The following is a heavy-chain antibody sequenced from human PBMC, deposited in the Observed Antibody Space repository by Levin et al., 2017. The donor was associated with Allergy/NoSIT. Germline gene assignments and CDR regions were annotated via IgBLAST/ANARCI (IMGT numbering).Heavy chain of an antibody. CDR1: GFTFSSFA. CDR2: ITSGGATK. Sequence: PGESLKISCAASGFTFSSFAMSWVRQAPGKGLEWVSSITSGGATKYYADSVKGRFTISRDNSKNTLYLQLNSLRAEDTAVYYCAKGPIQLWLPGWVYLDYWGQGTLLNVSS. D-gene: IGHD5-18*01. V-gene: IGHV3-23*01. J-gene: IGHJ4*02. CDR3: AKGPIQLWLPGWVYLDY.